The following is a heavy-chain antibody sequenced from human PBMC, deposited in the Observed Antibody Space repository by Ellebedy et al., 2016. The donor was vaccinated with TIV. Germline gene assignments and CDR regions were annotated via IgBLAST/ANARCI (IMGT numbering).Heavy chain of an antibody. V-gene: IGHV3-23*01. CDR3: ARNDYYFNNNGYLRGYSFDS. CDR1: GFTFSTYG. D-gene: IGHD2/OR15-2a*01. Sequence: GGSLRLSCAASGFTFSTYGMSWVRQAPGKGLEWVSGISGTGGSTDYADSVKGPFTISRDNAKNTVTLQMNSLGDGDTAVYYCARNDYYFNNNGYLRGYSFDSWGQGTLVTVSS. CDR2: ISGTGGST. J-gene: IGHJ4*02.